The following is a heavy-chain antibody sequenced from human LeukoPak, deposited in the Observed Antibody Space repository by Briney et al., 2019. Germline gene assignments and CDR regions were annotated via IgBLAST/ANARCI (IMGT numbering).Heavy chain of an antibody. D-gene: IGHD2-8*02. CDR1: GFTFSDYY. J-gene: IGHJ4*02. CDR2: ISGSSSRT. V-gene: IGHV3-11*06. Sequence: GGSLRLSCAASGFTFSDYYMSWIRQAPGKGLEWISYISGSSSRTNYADSVKGRFTISRDNAKNSLYLQMNSLRAEDTAVYYCASALTGTYYFDSWGPGTLVTVSS. CDR3: ASALTGTYYFDS.